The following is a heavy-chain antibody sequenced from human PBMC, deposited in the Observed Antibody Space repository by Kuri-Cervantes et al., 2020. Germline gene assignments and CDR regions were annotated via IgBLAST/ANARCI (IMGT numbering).Heavy chain of an antibody. CDR2: IQQEGREK. J-gene: IGHJ5*02. V-gene: IGHV3-7*02. CDR1: GFTFSSHW. D-gene: IGHD6-19*01. CDR3: ARARVPQWLVVGRDWFDP. Sequence: GGSLRLSCAASGFTFSSHWMNWVRQAPGKGLEWVANIQQEGREKFYVDSVKGRFTISRDNAKNTLYLQMNSLRAEDTAVYYCARARVPQWLVVGRDWFDPWGQGTLVTVSS.